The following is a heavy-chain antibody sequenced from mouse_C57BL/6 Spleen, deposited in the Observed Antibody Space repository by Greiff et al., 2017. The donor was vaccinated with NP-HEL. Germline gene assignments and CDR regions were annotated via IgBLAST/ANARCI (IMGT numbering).Heavy chain of an antibody. CDR2: IYPSSGNT. CDR3: AREGYYDSAWLAD. CDR1: GYTFTSYG. Sequence: VQLQQSGAELARPGASVKLSCKASGYTFTSYGISWVKQRPGQGLEWIGEIYPSSGNTYYNEKFKGKATLTADKSSSTAYMELRSLTSEDSAVCFCAREGYYDSAWLADWGQGTLVTVSA. V-gene: IGHV1-81*01. J-gene: IGHJ3*01. D-gene: IGHD2-4*01.